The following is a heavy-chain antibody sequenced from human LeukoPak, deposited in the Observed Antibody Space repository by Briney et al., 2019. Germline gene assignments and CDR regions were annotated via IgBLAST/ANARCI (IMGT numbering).Heavy chain of an antibody. CDR1: GGSISSGDYY. J-gene: IGHJ4*02. CDR2: IYYSGST. D-gene: IGHD4-17*01. Sequence: PSETLSLTCTVSGGSISSGDYYWSWIRQPPGKGLEWIGYIYYSGSTYYNPSLKSRVTISVDTSKNQFSLKLSSVTAADTAVYYCARHGKDYGDYGYYFDYWGQGTLVTVSS. CDR3: ARHGKDYGDYGYYFDY. V-gene: IGHV4-30-4*01.